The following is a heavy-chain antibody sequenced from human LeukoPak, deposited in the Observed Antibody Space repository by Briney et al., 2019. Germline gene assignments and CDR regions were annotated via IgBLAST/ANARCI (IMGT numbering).Heavy chain of an antibody. Sequence: GASVKSSCKASGYTFTDYYMHWVQQAPGKGLEWMGRVDPEDGETIYAEKFQGRVTITADTSTDTAYMELSSLRSEDTAVYYCARVLPTTGWDYWGQGTLVTVSS. J-gene: IGHJ4*02. V-gene: IGHV1-69-2*01. CDR1: GYTFTDYY. CDR3: ARVLPTTGWDY. D-gene: IGHD1-14*01. CDR2: VDPEDGET.